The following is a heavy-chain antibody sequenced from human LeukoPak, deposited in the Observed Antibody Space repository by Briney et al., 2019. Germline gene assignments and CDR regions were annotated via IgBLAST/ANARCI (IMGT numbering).Heavy chain of an antibody. CDR3: ARDIELSC. J-gene: IGHJ4*02. CDR2: ISASGGNS. Sequence: GGSLRLSCEASGFTFSDSAMSSVRQASGRGLEWVSLISASGGNSYYADSVKGRFTVSRDSSKNTLHLQMNSLRAEDTAVYYCARDIELSCWGQGTLVTVSS. V-gene: IGHV3-23*01. D-gene: IGHD1-26*01. CDR1: GFTFSDSA.